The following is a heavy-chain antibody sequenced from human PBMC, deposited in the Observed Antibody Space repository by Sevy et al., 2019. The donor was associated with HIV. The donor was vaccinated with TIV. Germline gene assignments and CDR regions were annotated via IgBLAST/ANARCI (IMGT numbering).Heavy chain of an antibody. Sequence: GGSLRLSCAASGFTFSSYWMSWVRQAPGKGLEWVANIKQDGSEKYYVDSVKGRFTISRDNAKNSLYLQMNSLRAEDTAVYYCARVWCSSTSCYKAPYFDYWGQGTLVTVSS. D-gene: IGHD2-2*02. J-gene: IGHJ4*02. CDR3: ARVWCSSTSCYKAPYFDY. CDR2: IKQDGSEK. CDR1: GFTFSSYW. V-gene: IGHV3-7*01.